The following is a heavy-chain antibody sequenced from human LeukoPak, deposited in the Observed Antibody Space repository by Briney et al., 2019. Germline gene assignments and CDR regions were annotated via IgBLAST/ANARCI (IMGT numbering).Heavy chain of an antibody. J-gene: IGHJ4*02. Sequence: GGSLRLSCAASGFTFNIYAMNWIRQAPGKGLEWLSYISSGSSIIYYADSVKGRFTISRDDAKNSLYLQMNSPRDEDTAVYYCVRDRSAPDYWGRGTLVTVSS. V-gene: IGHV3-48*02. CDR1: GFTFNIYA. CDR2: ISSGSSII. CDR3: VRDRSAPDY.